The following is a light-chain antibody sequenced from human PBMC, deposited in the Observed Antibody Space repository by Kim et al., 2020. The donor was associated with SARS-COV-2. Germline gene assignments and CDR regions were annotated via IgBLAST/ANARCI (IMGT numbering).Light chain of an antibody. V-gene: IGKV1-39*01. CDR1: QDIRNY. J-gene: IGKJ1*01. CDR3: QQSYSTAWT. Sequence: DIQMTQSPSSLSASVGDRVTITCRASQDIRNYLKWYQQKPGKAPKPLIYAASSLQSGVPSSFSGSGSGTDFTLTISSLQPEDFATYYCQQSYSTAWTCGQETKVDIK. CDR2: AAS.